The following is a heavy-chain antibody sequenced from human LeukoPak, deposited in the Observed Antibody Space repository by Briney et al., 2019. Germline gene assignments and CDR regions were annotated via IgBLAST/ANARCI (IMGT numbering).Heavy chain of an antibody. CDR1: GFTFSSYS. V-gene: IGHV3-21*01. Sequence: GSLRLSCAASGFTFSSYSMNWVRQAPGKGLEWVSSISSSSSYIYYADSVKGRFTISRDNAKNSLYLQMNSLRAEDTAVYYCARDEHYYDSSGYLGQSNFDYWGQGTLVTVSS. CDR3: ARDEHYYDSSGYLGQSNFDY. J-gene: IGHJ4*02. D-gene: IGHD3-22*01. CDR2: ISSSSSYI.